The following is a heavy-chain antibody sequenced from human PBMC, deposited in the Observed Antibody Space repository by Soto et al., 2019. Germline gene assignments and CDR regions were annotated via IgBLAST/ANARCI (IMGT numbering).Heavy chain of an antibody. D-gene: IGHD3-22*01. CDR2: ISSSGSTI. CDR3: ASYDPFDY. CDR1: VFTFSSYE. Sequence: PWWSLRLSCPASVFTFSSYEMNWVRQAPGKGLEWVSYISSSGSTIYYADSVKGRFTISRDNAKNSLYLQMNSLRAEDTAVYYCASYDPFDYWGQGTLVTVSS. V-gene: IGHV3-48*03. J-gene: IGHJ4*02.